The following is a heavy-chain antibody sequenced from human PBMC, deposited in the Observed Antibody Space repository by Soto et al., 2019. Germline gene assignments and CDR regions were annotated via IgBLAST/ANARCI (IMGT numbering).Heavy chain of an antibody. D-gene: IGHD1-7*01. J-gene: IGHJ6*02. CDR3: AKDKVWNYPYYYYGMDV. V-gene: IGHV4-59*01. Sequence: SETLSLTCTVSGGSISSYYWSWIRQPPGKGLEWIGYIYYSGSTSYNPSLKNGVTISVDTSKNQFSLKLSSVTAADTAVDYGAKDKVWNYPYYYYGMDVWGQGTTVTVSS. CDR2: IYYSGST. CDR1: GGSISSYY.